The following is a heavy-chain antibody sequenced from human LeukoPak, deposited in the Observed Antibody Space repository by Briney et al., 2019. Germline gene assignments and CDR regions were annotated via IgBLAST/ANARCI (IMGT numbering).Heavy chain of an antibody. D-gene: IGHD3-10*02. V-gene: IGHV3-23*01. J-gene: IGHJ6*04. CDR1: GFTFSSYG. Sequence: GGSLRLSCVASGFTFSSYGMSWVRQAPGKGLEWVSSISGSGGSTYYADSVKGRFTISRDNSKNTLYLQMNSLRAEDTAVYYCAELGITMIGGVWGKGTTVTISS. CDR3: AELGITMIGGV. CDR2: ISGSGGST.